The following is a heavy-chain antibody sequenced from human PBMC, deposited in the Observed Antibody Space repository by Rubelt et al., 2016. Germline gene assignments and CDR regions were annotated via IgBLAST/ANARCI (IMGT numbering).Heavy chain of an antibody. D-gene: IGHD6-19*01. J-gene: IGHJ4*02. CDR3: AKDSSGWYIDY. CDR2: ISGSATGP. Sequence: EVQLVESGGGLVQPGGSLRLSCAASGFTFSSYAMNWVRQAPGKGLAWVSAISGSATGPYYSDSVKGRFTISRDNSKNTLYKQMNSLRDEDTAVYYCAKDSSGWYIDYWGQGTLVTVSS. V-gene: IGHV3-23*04. CDR1: GFTFSSYA.